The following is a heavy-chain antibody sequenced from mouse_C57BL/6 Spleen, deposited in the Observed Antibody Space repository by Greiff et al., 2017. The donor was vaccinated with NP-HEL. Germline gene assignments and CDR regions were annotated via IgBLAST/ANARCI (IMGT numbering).Heavy chain of an antibody. V-gene: IGHV5-4*01. CDR3: ARDDYDEAY. CDR2: ISDGGSYT. J-gene: IGHJ3*01. CDR1: GFTFSSYA. Sequence: EVHLVESGGGLVKPGGSLKLSCAASGFTFSSYAMSWVRQTPEKRLEWVATISDGGSYTYYPDNVKGRFTISRDNAKNNLYLQMSHLKSEDTAMYYCARDDYDEAYWGQGTLVTVSA. D-gene: IGHD2-4*01.